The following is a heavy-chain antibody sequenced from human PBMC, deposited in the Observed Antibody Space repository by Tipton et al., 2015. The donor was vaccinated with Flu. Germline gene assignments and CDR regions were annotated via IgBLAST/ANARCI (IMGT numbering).Heavy chain of an antibody. CDR1: GGSISSYY. J-gene: IGHJ6*02. D-gene: IGHD3-3*01. V-gene: IGHV4-4*07. CDR3: ARVGDLWSGTNYGLDV. CDR2: FYTSGST. Sequence: LSLTCTVSGGSISSYYWSWIRQPAGKGLEWIGRFYTSGSTNYNASLKSRVTMSVDTSKNQFSLKLSSVTAADTAVYYCARVGDLWSGTNYGLDVWGQGTTVTVSS.